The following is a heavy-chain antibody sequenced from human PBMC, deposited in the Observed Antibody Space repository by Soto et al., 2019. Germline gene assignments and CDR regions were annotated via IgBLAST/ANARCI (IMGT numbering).Heavy chain of an antibody. D-gene: IGHD6-13*01. CDR1: GGSFSGYY. CDR2: INHRGIT. Sequence: QVHLQQWGAGLLKPSETLSLTCAVYGGSFSGYYWTWIRQPPGKGLEWIGEINHRGITNYNPSLKSRVIMSVDTSKNQFSLRLSSVTAADTAVYYCARGDFKPNGITAATDYWGQGTLVTVSS. CDR3: ARGDFKPNGITAATDY. J-gene: IGHJ4*02. V-gene: IGHV4-34*01.